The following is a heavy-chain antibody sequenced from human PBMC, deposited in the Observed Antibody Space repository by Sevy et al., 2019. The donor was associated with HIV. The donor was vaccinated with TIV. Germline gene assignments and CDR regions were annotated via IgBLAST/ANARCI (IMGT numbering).Heavy chain of an antibody. Sequence: ASVKVSCKASGYTFTSYGISWVRQAPGQGLEWMGWISAYNGNTNYAQKLQGRDTMTTDTSTSTAYMELRSLRSDDTAVYYCARELGYCSSTSCYGGYYYYMDVWGKGTTVTVSS. V-gene: IGHV1-18*04. CDR3: ARELGYCSSTSCYGGYYYYMDV. J-gene: IGHJ6*03. CDR1: GYTFTSYG. CDR2: ISAYNGNT. D-gene: IGHD2-2*01.